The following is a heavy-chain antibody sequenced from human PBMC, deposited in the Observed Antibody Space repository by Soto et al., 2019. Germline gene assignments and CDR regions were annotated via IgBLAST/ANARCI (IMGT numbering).Heavy chain of an antibody. V-gene: IGHV1-8*01. D-gene: IGHD3-10*01. Sequence: AASVKVSCKASGYTFTSYDINWVRQATGQGLEWMGWMNPNSGNTGYAQKFQGRVTMTRNTSISTAYMELSSLRSEDTAVYYCARGRMVRGVITFDYWGQGTLVTVSS. CDR1: GYTFTSYD. CDR2: MNPNSGNT. CDR3: ARGRMVRGVITFDY. J-gene: IGHJ4*02.